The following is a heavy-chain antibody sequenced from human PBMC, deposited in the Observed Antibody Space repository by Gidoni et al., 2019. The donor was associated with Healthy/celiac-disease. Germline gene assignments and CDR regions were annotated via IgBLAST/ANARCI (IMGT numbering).Heavy chain of an antibody. D-gene: IGHD3-22*01. CDR1: GYTFTSYD. Sequence: VQLVQSGAELRKPGASVTVSCKASGYTFTSYDINWVRQATGQGLEWMGWINPNSGNTGYAQKFQGRVTMTRNTSISTAYMELSSLRSEDTAVYYCARDRVSYDSSGAEYFQHWGQGTLVTVSS. V-gene: IGHV1-8*01. J-gene: IGHJ1*01. CDR3: ARDRVSYDSSGAEYFQH. CDR2: INPNSGNT.